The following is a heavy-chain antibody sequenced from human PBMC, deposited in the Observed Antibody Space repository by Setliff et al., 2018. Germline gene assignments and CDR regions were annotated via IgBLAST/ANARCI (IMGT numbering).Heavy chain of an antibody. Sequence: ASVKVSCKASGYTFTSYGISWGRQAPGQGLEWMGWISGYNGNTNYAQNLQGRVTMTTDTSISTAYMELSSLRSEDTAVYYCARRGLGYDFWSGYYTMYYFDYWGQGTLVTVSS. CDR2: ISGYNGNT. CDR1: GYTFTSYG. V-gene: IGHV1-18*01. D-gene: IGHD3-3*01. J-gene: IGHJ4*02. CDR3: ARRGLGYDFWSGYYTMYYFDY.